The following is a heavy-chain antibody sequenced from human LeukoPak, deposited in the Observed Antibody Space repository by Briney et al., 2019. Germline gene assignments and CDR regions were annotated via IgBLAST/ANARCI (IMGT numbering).Heavy chain of an antibody. CDR2: IYYSGST. J-gene: IGHJ5*02. CDR1: GGSVSSGSYY. Sequence: PSETLSLTCTVSGGSVSSGSYYWSWIRQPPGKGLEWIGYIYYSGSTNYNPSLKSRVTISVDTSKNQFSLKLSSVTAADTAVYYRARAGGYGDANWFDPWGQGTLVTVSS. D-gene: IGHD4-17*01. V-gene: IGHV4-61*01. CDR3: ARAGGYGDANWFDP.